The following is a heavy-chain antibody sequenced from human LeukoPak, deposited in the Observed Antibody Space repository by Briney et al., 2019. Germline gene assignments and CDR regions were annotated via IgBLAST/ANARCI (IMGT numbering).Heavy chain of an antibody. CDR1: GFTFSNYA. D-gene: IGHD3-10*01. J-gene: IGHJ6*02. Sequence: PGGSLRLSCAATGFTFSNYAMSWVRQAPAKGLEWVSSISDSGTITYHADSVKGRFTISRDNSKNTLYLQMNSLRAEDTAVYYCARDKEAGSYYNLHYYGMDVWGQGTTVTVSS. CDR3: ARDKEAGSYYNLHYYGMDV. V-gene: IGHV3-23*01. CDR2: ISDSGTIT.